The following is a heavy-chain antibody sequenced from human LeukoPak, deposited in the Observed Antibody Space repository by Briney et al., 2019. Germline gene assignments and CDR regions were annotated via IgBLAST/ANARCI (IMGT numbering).Heavy chain of an antibody. Sequence: PGRSLRLSCAASGFTFDDYAMHWVRQAPGKGLEWVSGISWNSGSIGYADSVKGRFTISRDNAKNSLYLQMNSLRAEDTALYYCAKGGGTSYYYDSSGYRFDYWGQGTLVTVSS. D-gene: IGHD3-22*01. CDR2: ISWNSGSI. J-gene: IGHJ4*02. CDR1: GFTFDDYA. V-gene: IGHV3-9*01. CDR3: AKGGGTSYYYDSSGYRFDY.